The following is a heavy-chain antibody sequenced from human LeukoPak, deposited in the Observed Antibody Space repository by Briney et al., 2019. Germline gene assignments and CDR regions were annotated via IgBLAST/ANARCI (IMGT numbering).Heavy chain of an antibody. Sequence: HPERSLRLSCAASGFTSSSYVMHWVRQAPGKGLEWVAGSNNYYADSVKGRFTISRDNSKNTLYLQMNSLRAEDTAVYYCAKDQVSTNYDILTGYFQGGFDYWGQGTLVTVSS. J-gene: IGHJ4*02. CDR1: GFTSSSYV. CDR2: GSNN. CDR3: AKDQVSTNYDILTGYFQGGFDY. D-gene: IGHD3-9*01. V-gene: IGHV3-30-3*01.